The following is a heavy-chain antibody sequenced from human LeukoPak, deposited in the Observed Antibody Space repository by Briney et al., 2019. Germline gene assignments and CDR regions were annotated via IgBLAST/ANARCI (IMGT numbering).Heavy chain of an antibody. V-gene: IGHV3-53*01. D-gene: IGHD4-23*01. CDR1: GFTVSSNY. CDR2: IYSGGTT. CDR3: ARANYGGDFEY. J-gene: IGHJ4*02. Sequence: GGSLRLSCAASGFTVSSNYMSWVRQAPGKGLEWVSVIYSGGTTYYADSVKGRFTISRDNSKNTLYLQMNSLRAEDTAVYYCARANYGGDFEYWGQGTLVTVSS.